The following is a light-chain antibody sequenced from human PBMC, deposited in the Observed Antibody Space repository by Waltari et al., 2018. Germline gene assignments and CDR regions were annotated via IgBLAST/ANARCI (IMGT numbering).Light chain of an antibody. CDR3: QSYDSSLSAVV. CDR1: RSNIRAHLD. Sequence: QSVLAQPPSVSGAPGQRVTISCTGHRSNIRAHLDVHWYQHLPGTAPKLLIFGNTNRPSGVPDRFSGSKSDTSASLAITGLQAEDEADYYCQSYDSSLSAVVFGGGTKLTVL. J-gene: IGLJ2*01. CDR2: GNT. V-gene: IGLV1-40*01.